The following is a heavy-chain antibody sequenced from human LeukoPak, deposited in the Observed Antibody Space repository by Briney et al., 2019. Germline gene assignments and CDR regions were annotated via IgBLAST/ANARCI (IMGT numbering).Heavy chain of an antibody. CDR3: VRGGASGIDY. J-gene: IGHJ4*02. Sequence: PGGSLRLSCTASGFALGSFAMHWVRQGAGKRLEYISAISVNGNTTYYDTSVKGRFAISRDNSRNKLYLQMGRLRPEDTAMYFCVRGGASGIDYWGRGALVTVS. CDR2: ISVNGNTT. CDR1: GFALGSFA. D-gene: IGHD1-26*01. V-gene: IGHV3-64*01.